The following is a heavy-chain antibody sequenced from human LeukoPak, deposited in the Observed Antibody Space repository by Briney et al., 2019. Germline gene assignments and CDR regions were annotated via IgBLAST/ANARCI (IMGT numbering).Heavy chain of an antibody. J-gene: IGHJ5*01. D-gene: IGHD3-10*01. CDR1: GGSIGSSSYY. CDR2: IFRTGST. Sequence: SETLSLTCSVSGGSIGSSSYYWGWIRQPPGKGLEWIGSIFRTGSTYYSASLKSRVSISVDTSKNHVALKVTSVTAADTAVYFCARRVGFYGSGSLNYFDPWGQGILVSVSS. V-gene: IGHV4-39*02. CDR3: ARRVGFYGSGSLNYFDP.